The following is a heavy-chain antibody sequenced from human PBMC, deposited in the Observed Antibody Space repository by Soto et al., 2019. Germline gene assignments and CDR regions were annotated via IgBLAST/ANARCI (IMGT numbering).Heavy chain of an antibody. V-gene: IGHV4-59*08. D-gene: IGHD1-26*01. CDR2: VDYSGST. CDR1: GGSISGYY. CDR3: ARRYGSAFDI. Sequence: SETLRRTCTVSGGSISGYYWSWIRQPPGKGLGWIGYVDYSGSTNYNPSLKRRVTISVDTSKNQFSLKLSSVTAADTAVYYCARRYGSAFDICGQGTMVT. J-gene: IGHJ3*02.